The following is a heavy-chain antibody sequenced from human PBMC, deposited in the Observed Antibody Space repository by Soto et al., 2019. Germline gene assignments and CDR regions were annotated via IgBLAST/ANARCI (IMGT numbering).Heavy chain of an antibody. D-gene: IGHD1-20*01. Sequence: SETLSLTCAVSGASISGSYYYWAWLRQSPGKGPEWIGRVFYTGFTSYNPSLESRVSVSVDTSKSQFSLKLSAVTAADTAVYYCATSQKGYNWNYFDHWGQGALVTVSS. V-gene: IGHV4-39*01. CDR1: GASISGSYYY. CDR3: ATSQKGYNWNYFDH. J-gene: IGHJ4*02. CDR2: VFYTGFT.